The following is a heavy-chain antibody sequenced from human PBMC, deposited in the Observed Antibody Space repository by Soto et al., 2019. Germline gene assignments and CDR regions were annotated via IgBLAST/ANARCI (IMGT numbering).Heavy chain of an antibody. V-gene: IGHV4-34*01. CDR1: GGSFSGYY. CDR3: ARARASSWPAYYYYMDV. Sequence: SETLSLTCAVYGGSFSGYYWSWIRQPPGKGLEWIGEINHSGSTNYNPSLKSRVTISVDTSKNQFSLKLSSVTAADTAVYYCARARASSWPAYYYYMDVWGKGTTVTVSS. D-gene: IGHD2-2*01. J-gene: IGHJ6*03. CDR2: INHSGST.